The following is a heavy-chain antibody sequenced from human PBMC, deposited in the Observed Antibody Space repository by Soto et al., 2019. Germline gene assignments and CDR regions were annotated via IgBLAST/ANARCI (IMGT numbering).Heavy chain of an antibody. V-gene: IGHV3-13*04. Sequence: EVQLVESGGGLVQPGGSLRLSCAASGFTFSSYDMHWVRQATGKGLEWVSAIGPVGDTYYPGSVKGRFNISRENAKNSLYLQMNSLRAGDTAVYYCARVRGVNGMDVWGQGTTVTVSS. D-gene: IGHD2-8*01. CDR1: GFTFSSYD. CDR3: ARVRGVNGMDV. CDR2: IGPVGDT. J-gene: IGHJ6*02.